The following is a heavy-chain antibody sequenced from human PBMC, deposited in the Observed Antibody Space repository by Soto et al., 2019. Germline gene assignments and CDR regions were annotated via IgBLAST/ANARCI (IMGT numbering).Heavy chain of an antibody. V-gene: IGHV3-21*01. Sequence: GCIRISRGGCGYSFCIYIITGVLQDPGKGLEWVSSISSRSDIYYADSVKGRFTISRDNAKNSVSLQMNSLRAEDTAVYYCAREYPARPLAYGLGVCGQRLSGTGSS. CDR1: GYSFCIYI. J-gene: IGHJ6*02. CDR2: ISSRSDI. CDR3: AREYPARPLAYGLGV.